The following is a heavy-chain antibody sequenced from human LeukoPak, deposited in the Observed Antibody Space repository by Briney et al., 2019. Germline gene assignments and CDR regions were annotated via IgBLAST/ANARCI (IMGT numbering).Heavy chain of an antibody. CDR1: GGSISSNSYY. V-gene: IGHV4-61*02. Sequence: SETLSLTCTVSGGSISSNSYYWSWIRQPAGKGLEWIGRIYTSGSTDYNPSLKSRVTISVDTSKNQFSLQLSSVTAADTAVYYCARDWNRYAYWGQGTLVTVSS. CDR3: ARDWNRYAY. D-gene: IGHD1-1*01. CDR2: IYTSGST. J-gene: IGHJ4*02.